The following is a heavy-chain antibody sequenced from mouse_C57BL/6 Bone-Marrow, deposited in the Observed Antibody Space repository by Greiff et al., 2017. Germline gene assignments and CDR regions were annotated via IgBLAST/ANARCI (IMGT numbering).Heavy chain of an antibody. CDR3: ARDGYYPPWFAY. V-gene: IGHV1-69*01. D-gene: IGHD2-3*01. J-gene: IGHJ3*01. CDR2: IDPSDSYT. Sequence: QVQLQQPGAELVMPGASVKLSCKASGYTFTSYWMHWVKQRPGQGLEWIGEIDPSDSYTNYNQKFKGKSPLTVDTSSSPAYLPISSLTSEDSAVYYCARDGYYPPWFAYWGQGTLVTVSA. CDR1: GYTFTSYW.